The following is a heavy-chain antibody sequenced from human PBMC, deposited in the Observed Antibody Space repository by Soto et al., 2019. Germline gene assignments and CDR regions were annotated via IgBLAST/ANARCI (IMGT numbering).Heavy chain of an antibody. CDR3: ARENDSSGYPFDY. V-gene: IGHV1-3*01. Sequence: ASVKVSCKASGYSFTSYAMHWVRQAPGQRLEWMGWINAGNGNTKYSQKFQGRVTITRDTSASTAYMELSSLRSEDTAVYYCARENDSSGYPFDYWGQGTLVTVSS. CDR1: GYSFTSYA. CDR2: INAGNGNT. J-gene: IGHJ4*02. D-gene: IGHD3-22*01.